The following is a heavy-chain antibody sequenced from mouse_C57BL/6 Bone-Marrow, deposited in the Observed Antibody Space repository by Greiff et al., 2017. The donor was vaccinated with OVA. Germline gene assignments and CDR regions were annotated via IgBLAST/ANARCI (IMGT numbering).Heavy chain of an antibody. J-gene: IGHJ4*01. CDR3: TTGLRRYYYAMDY. D-gene: IGHD3-1*01. CDR1: GFNIKDDY. Sequence: VQLQQSGAELVRPGASVKLSCTASGFNIKDDYMHWVKQRPEQGLEWIGWIDPENGDTEYASKFQGKATITADTSSNTAYLQLSSLTSEDTAVYYCTTGLRRYYYAMDYWGQGTSVTVSS. V-gene: IGHV14-4*01. CDR2: IDPENGDT.